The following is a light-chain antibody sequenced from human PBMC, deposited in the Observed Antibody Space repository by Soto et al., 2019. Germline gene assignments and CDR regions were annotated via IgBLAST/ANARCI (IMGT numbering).Light chain of an antibody. CDR3: QQRSNWTRT. CDR1: QSVRSY. CDR2: DAS. Sequence: EIVLTQSPATLSLSPGERATLSCRASQSVRSYLAWYQQKTGQAPRRLIYDASNRATGIPARLSGSGYGTHLTITISSIENEDFAVYYCQQRSNWTRTFGHGTKVDIK. J-gene: IGKJ1*01. V-gene: IGKV3-11*01.